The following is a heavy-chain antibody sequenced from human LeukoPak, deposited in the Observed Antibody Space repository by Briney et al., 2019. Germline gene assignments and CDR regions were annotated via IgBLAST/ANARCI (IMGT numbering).Heavy chain of an antibody. CDR1: GFTFSSYG. CDR3: ARDDDGMDV. V-gene: IGHV3-33*01. Sequence: GGSLRLSCAASGFTFSSYGMHWVRQAPGKGLEWVAVIWYDGSNKYYADSVKGRFTISRDNSKNTLYLQMNSLRAEDTAVYYCARDDDGMDVWGQGTTVTISS. J-gene: IGHJ6*02. CDR2: IWYDGSNK.